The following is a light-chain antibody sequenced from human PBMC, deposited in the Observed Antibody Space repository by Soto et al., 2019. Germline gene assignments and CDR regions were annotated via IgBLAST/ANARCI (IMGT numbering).Light chain of an antibody. V-gene: IGKV3-20*01. Sequence: EMVLTQSPGTLSLSPGERATLSCRARQSVSSSYLAWYQQKPGQAPRLLIYGASSRATGIPDRFSGSGSGTDFTRTISRLEPEDFAEYYCQQYGSSPRTFGQGTKVEIK. J-gene: IGKJ1*01. CDR2: GAS. CDR3: QQYGSSPRT. CDR1: QSVSSSY.